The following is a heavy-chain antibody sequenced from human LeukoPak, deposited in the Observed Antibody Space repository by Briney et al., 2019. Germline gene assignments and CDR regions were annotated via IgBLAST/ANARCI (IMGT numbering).Heavy chain of an antibody. V-gene: IGHV3-13*01. CDR1: GFGFSSHG. Sequence: GGSLRLSCAASGFGFSSHGMNWVRQAPGKGLEWVSGIGTAGDIYYPGSVKGRFTISRENAKNSLYLQMNSLRAGDTAVYYCARDRGRYYMDVWGKGTTVTISS. CDR2: IGTAGDI. J-gene: IGHJ6*03. CDR3: ARDRGRYYMDV. D-gene: IGHD6-25*01.